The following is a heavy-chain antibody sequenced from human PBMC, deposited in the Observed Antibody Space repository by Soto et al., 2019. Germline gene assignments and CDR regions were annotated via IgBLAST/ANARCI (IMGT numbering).Heavy chain of an antibody. CDR2: IYHTVNT. CDR3: ARGLSIAARRGLGWYYYYGMDV. V-gene: IGHV4-59*11. CDR1: GVSIGSHF. D-gene: IGHD6-6*01. J-gene: IGHJ6*02. Sequence: SETLSLTCSVSGVSIGSHFWSWIRQAPVKRPELVGCIYHTVNTNYNPALKSRVTISVDTSKNQFSLKLSSVTAADTAVYYCARGLSIAARRGLGWYYYYGMDVWGQGITVTVSS.